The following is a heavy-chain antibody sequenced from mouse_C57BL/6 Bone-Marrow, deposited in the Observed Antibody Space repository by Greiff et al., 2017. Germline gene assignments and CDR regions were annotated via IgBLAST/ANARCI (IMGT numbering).Heavy chain of an antibody. J-gene: IGHJ2*01. CDR1: GYTFTSYW. D-gene: IGHD2-1*01. CDR3: ARYGNYFFDY. CDR2: IDPSDSYT. Sequence: VQLQQPGAELVKPGASVKLSCKASGYTFTSYWMQWVKQRPGQGLEWIGEIDPSDSYTNYTQKFKGKATLTVDTSSSTAYMQLSSLTSEDSAVYYCARYGNYFFDYWGQGTTLTVSS. V-gene: IGHV1-50*01.